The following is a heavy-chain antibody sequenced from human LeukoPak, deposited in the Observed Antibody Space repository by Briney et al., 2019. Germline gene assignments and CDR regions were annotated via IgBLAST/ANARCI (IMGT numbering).Heavy chain of an antibody. V-gene: IGHV3-66*01. J-gene: IGHJ3*02. D-gene: IGHD2-21*02. Sequence: GGSLRLSCAASEFSVGSNYMTWVRQAPGKGLEWVSLIYSGGSTYYADSVKGRFTISRDNSKNTLYLQMNSLRAEDTAVYYCVRDTAYAFDMWGQGTMVTVSS. CDR3: VRDTAYAFDM. CDR2: IYSGGST. CDR1: EFSVGSNY.